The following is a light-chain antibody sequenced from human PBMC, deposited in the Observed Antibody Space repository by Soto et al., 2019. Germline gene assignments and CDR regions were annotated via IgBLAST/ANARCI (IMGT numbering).Light chain of an antibody. CDR2: GAS. J-gene: IGKJ1*01. Sequence: ETVLTQSPGTLSLSPGERATLSCRASQSVSSSYLAWYQQKPGQAPRLLIYGASIRATGIPDRFSGSGSGTDFTLTISRLEPEDFAVYSCQQYGNSRTFGQGTKVEIK. CDR1: QSVSSSY. V-gene: IGKV3-20*01. CDR3: QQYGNSRT.